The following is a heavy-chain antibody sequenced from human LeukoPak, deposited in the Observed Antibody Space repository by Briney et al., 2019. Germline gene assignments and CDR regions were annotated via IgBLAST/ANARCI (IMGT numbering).Heavy chain of an antibody. Sequence: SETLSLTCAVYGGSFSDYYWSYIRQAPGRGLEWIGEINHGGSTNYNPSLKSRVTISIDTSKNQFSLKVTSVTAADTAVYYCARERSRGYFDLWGRGALDTVSS. V-gene: IGHV4-34*01. J-gene: IGHJ2*01. CDR2: INHGGST. CDR1: GGSFSDYY. D-gene: IGHD6-6*01. CDR3: ARERSRGYFDL.